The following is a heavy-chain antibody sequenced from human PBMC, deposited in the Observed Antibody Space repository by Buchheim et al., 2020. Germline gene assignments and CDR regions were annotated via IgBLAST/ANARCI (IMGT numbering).Heavy chain of an antibody. CDR3: ARHRSQQQLTRRWFDP. Sequence: QLQLQESGPGLVKPSETLSLTCTVSGGSISSSSYYWGWIRQPPGKGLEWIGSIYYSGSTYYNPSLKSRVTISVDTSKNQFSLKLSSVTAADTAVYYCARHRSQQQLTRRWFDPWGQGTL. D-gene: IGHD6-13*01. V-gene: IGHV4-39*01. J-gene: IGHJ5*02. CDR1: GGSISSSSYY. CDR2: IYYSGST.